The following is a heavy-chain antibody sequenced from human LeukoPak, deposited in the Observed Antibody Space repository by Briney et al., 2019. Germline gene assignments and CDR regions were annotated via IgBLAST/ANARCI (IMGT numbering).Heavy chain of an antibody. CDR3: ARGSSDSSGRYFDY. CDR1: GDSISSNTYY. D-gene: IGHD6-19*01. Sequence: RPSETLSLTCTVSGDSISSNTYYWGWIRQPPGKGLEWIGEINHSGSTNYNPSLKSRVTISVDTSKNQFSLKLSSVTAADTAVYYCARGSSDSSGRYFDYWGQGTLVTVSS. J-gene: IGHJ4*02. V-gene: IGHV4-39*07. CDR2: INHSGST.